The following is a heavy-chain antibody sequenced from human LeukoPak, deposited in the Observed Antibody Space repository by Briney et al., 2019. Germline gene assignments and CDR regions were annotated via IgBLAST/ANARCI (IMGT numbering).Heavy chain of an antibody. V-gene: IGHV3-23*01. J-gene: IGHJ6*02. Sequence: GASVKVSCKASGGTFSSYAVSWVRQAPGKGLEWVSAISGSGGNTYYADSVKGRFTISRDNSKNTLYLQMNSLRAEDTAVYYCATSSGYYDFWSGYFPGHYYYYYGMDVWGQGTTVTVSS. CDR2: ISGSGGNT. D-gene: IGHD3-3*01. CDR1: GGTFSSYA. CDR3: ATSSGYYDFWSGYFPGHYYYYYGMDV.